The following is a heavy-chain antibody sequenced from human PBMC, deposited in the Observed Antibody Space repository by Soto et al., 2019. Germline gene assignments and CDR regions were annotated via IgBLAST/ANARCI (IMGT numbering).Heavy chain of an antibody. CDR2: IYYSGST. D-gene: IGHD3-3*01. CDR1: GGSISSGGYY. Sequence: TLSLTCTVSGGSISSGGYYWSWIRQHPGKGLEWIGYIYYSGSTYYNPSLKSRVTISVDTSKNQFSLRLSSVTAADTAVYYCARGTSGPTLSDWGQGTPVTVSS. J-gene: IGHJ4*02. CDR3: ARGTSGPTLSD. V-gene: IGHV4-31*03.